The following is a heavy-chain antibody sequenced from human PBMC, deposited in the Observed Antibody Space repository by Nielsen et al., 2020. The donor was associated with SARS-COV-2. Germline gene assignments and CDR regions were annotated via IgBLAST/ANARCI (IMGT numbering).Heavy chain of an antibody. D-gene: IGHD3-9*01. CDR3: TTNYDVLTGLES. CDR1: VFPFSSYV. Sequence: GESLKISCVASVFPFSSYVMTWVRQAPGKGLEWVGRIRSKADGGTTDYAAPVKGRFTISRDDSKNTLYLLMNSLRIEDTGVYYCTTNYDVLTGLESWGQGALVTVSS. V-gene: IGHV3-15*01. J-gene: IGHJ4*02. CDR2: IRSKADGGTT.